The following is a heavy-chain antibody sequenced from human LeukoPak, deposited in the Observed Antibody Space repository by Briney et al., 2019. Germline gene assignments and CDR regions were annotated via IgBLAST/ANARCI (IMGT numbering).Heavy chain of an antibody. CDR2: INSGGGST. Sequence: GGPLRRSCAASGFTFSSYAMSWVRQAPGKGLEWVSAINSGGGSTYYADSVKGRFTISRDNSKNTLNRQMNSLRAEDTAVYYCAKWLDLNWGQGTLVTVSS. D-gene: IGHD5-12*01. J-gene: IGHJ4*02. CDR3: AKWLDLN. V-gene: IGHV3-23*01. CDR1: GFTFSSYA.